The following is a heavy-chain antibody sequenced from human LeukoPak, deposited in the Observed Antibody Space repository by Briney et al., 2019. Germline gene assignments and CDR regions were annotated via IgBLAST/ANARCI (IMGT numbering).Heavy chain of an antibody. D-gene: IGHD6-19*01. Sequence: GGSLRLSCAASGFTFSDHYMSWIRQAPGKGLECVSYISSSGSTIYYADSVKGRFTISRDNAKNSLYLQMNSLRAEDTAVYYCAREGSGWRYYYYYYMDVWGKGTTVTVSS. V-gene: IGHV3-11*01. CDR2: ISSSGSTI. CDR1: GFTFSDHY. J-gene: IGHJ6*03. CDR3: AREGSGWRYYYYYYMDV.